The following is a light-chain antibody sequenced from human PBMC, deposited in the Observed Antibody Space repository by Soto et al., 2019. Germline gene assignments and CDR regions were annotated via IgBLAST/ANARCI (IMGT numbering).Light chain of an antibody. J-gene: IGLJ1*01. Sequence: QSVLTEPASVTGSPGQSITVSCTGTSSDVGGYNYVSWYQQHPVKAPKLMIYEVSNRTSGVSNHFSGSKSGNTASLTISGLQAEDEADYFCSSYTSSSTLYVFGTGTKVTVL. V-gene: IGLV2-14*01. CDR2: EVS. CDR1: SSDVGGYNY. CDR3: SSYTSSSTLYV.